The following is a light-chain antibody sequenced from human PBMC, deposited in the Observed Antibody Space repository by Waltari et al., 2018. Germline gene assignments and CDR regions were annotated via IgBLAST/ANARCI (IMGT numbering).Light chain of an antibody. J-gene: IGLJ2*01. CDR2: DVT. V-gene: IGLV2-14*03. CDR3: SSYMDTTTLEL. CDR1: SSDVGSYNY. Sequence: QSALTQPASVSGSPGQSITISCTGISSDVGSYNYVSWYQQHPGQAPKLIIYDVTNRPSGVSNRFSGSNSGNTASLTISGLQAEDEADYHCSSYMDTTTLELFGGGTSLTVL.